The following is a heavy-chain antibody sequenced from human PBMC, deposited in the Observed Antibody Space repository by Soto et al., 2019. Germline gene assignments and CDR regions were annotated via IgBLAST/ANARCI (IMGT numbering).Heavy chain of an antibody. Sequence: EVQLLESGGGLVQPGGSLRPSCAASGFTFSNYAMSWVRQAPGKGLEWVSAISGSGGSTYYADSVKGRFTISRDNSKNTLSLQMNSLRAEDTAVYYCARDKMGSVVGAAPFDYWGQGTLVTVSS. CDR1: GFTFSNYA. CDR3: ARDKMGSVVGAAPFDY. J-gene: IGHJ4*02. V-gene: IGHV3-23*01. D-gene: IGHD1-26*01. CDR2: ISGSGGST.